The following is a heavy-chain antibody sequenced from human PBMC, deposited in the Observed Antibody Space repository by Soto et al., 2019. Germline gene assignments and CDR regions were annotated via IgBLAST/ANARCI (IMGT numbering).Heavy chain of an antibody. CDR3: ARMEYDSSGYYEKAFDI. V-gene: IGHV1-69*01. CDR1: GGTFSSYA. CDR2: IIPIFGTA. Sequence: QVQLVQSGAEVKKPGSSVKVSCKASGGTFSSYAISWVRQAPGQGLEWMGGIIPIFGTANYAQQFQGRVTITADESTSTAYMELSSLRSEDTAVYYCARMEYDSSGYYEKAFDIWGQGTMVTVSS. J-gene: IGHJ3*02. D-gene: IGHD3-22*01.